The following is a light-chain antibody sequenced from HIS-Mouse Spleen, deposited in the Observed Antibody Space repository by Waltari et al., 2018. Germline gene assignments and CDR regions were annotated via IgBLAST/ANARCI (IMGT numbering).Light chain of an antibody. Sequence: AIWMTQSPSLLSASTGDRDTISCRMSQCISSYLAWYQQKPGKAPELLIYAASTLQSGVPSRFSGSGSGTDFTLTISCLQSEDFATYYCQQYYSFPYTFGQGTKLEIK. CDR1: QCISSY. V-gene: IGKV1D-8*02. CDR2: AAS. J-gene: IGKJ2*01. CDR3: QQYYSFPYT.